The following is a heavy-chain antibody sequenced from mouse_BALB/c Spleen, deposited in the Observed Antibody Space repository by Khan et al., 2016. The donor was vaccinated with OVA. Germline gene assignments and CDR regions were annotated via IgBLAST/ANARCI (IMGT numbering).Heavy chain of an antibody. CDR2: IYPGDGDT. Sequence: QVQLQQSGAELVRPGSSVKISCKASGYAFSTYWMNWVKQRPGQGLEWIGQIYPGDGDTNYTGKFKGKATLTADKSSSTVYMQLSSLTSEDSAVYFCTRSIYYDYDEGNYYAMDYWGQGTSVTVSS. J-gene: IGHJ4*01. V-gene: IGHV1-80*01. D-gene: IGHD2-4*01. CDR3: TRSIYYDYDEGNYYAMDY. CDR1: GYAFSTYW.